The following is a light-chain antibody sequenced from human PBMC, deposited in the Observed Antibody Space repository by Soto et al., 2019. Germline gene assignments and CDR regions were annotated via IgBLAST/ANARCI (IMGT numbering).Light chain of an antibody. Sequence: EIVMTQFPATLSVSPGERATLSCRASKSVSRNLAWYQQKPGQAPRLLIYGASTRATGIPARFSGSGSGTEFTLTISSLQSEDFAVYYCQQYNNWPLLTFGGGTKVEIK. CDR2: GAS. CDR1: KSVSRN. CDR3: QQYNNWPLLT. V-gene: IGKV3D-15*01. J-gene: IGKJ4*01.